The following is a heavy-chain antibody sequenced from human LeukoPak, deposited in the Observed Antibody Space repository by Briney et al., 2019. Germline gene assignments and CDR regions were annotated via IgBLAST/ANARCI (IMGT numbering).Heavy chain of an antibody. J-gene: IGHJ4*02. D-gene: IGHD2-2*01. CDR1: GGSISTSAYY. V-gene: IGHV4-39*01. CDR2: IYYSGNT. Sequence: PSETLSLTCIVSGGSISTSAYYWGWIRQPPGEGLQWIGSIYYSGNTYYNSSLKSRVTISVDTSTSQFSLRLSSVTAADTAVYFCARQCSSTSCYSYWGQGTLVTVSS. CDR3: ARQCSSTSCYSY.